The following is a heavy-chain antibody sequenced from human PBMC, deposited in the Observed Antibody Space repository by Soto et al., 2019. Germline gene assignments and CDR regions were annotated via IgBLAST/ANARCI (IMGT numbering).Heavy chain of an antibody. Sequence: SETLSLTCSVSGGSVISYYWSWIRQPPGKGLEWIGYIYYSGSTNYNPSLKSRVTISVDTSKNQFSLKLSSVTAADTAVYYCARAGAATLSDYWGQGTLVTAPQ. V-gene: IGHV4-59*02. CDR3: ARAGAATLSDY. J-gene: IGHJ4*02. D-gene: IGHD2-15*01. CDR1: GGSVISYY. CDR2: IYYSGST.